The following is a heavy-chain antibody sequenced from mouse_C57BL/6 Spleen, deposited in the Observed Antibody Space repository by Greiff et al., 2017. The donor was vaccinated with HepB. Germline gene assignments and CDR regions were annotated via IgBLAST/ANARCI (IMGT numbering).Heavy chain of an antibody. CDR2: IDPSDSYT. V-gene: IGHV1-59*01. Sequence: QVQLQQPGAELVRPGTSVKLSCKASGYTFTSYWMHWVKQRPGQGLEWIGVIDPSDSYTNYNQKFKGKATLTVDTSSSTAYMQLSSLTSEDSAVYYCARAVRLPYWGQGTTLTVSS. J-gene: IGHJ2*01. CDR3: ARAVRLPY. D-gene: IGHD5-5*01. CDR1: GYTFTSYW.